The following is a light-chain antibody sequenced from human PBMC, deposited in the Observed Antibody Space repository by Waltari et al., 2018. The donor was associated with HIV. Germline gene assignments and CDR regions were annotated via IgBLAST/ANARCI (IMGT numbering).Light chain of an antibody. CDR2: GVS. J-gene: IGLJ3*02. CDR1: SSDIGSFDH. V-gene: IGLV2-18*02. Sequence: QSALTQPPSVSGSPGQSVTISCIGTSSDIGSFDHVSWFPQPPGSAPKLLIFGVSNRPSGVPDRFSGSKSGNTASLTIAGLQAEDEADYYCSSYRSSITLLFGGGTKLTVL. CDR3: SSYRSSITLL.